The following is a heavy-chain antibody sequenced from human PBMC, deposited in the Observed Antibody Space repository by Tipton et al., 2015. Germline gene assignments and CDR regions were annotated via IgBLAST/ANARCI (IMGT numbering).Heavy chain of an antibody. J-gene: IGHJ4*02. D-gene: IGHD2-15*01. V-gene: IGHV3-33*05. CDR1: GFTLTRYG. CDR2: ISWDGRNK. CDR3: ARRGRDLHYFDY. Sequence: RSLRLSCAASGFTLTRYGMNWVRQAPGKGLEWVAVISWDGRNKYYADSVKGRSTISRDNSKNTMDLQMYNLKAEDAAVYYCARRGRDLHYFDYWGRGAQVTVSS.